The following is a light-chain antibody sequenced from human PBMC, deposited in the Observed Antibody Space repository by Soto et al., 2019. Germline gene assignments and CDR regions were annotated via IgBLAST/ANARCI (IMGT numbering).Light chain of an antibody. CDR2: EVS. CDR3: SSYAGSNNLI. Sequence: QSALTQPPSASGSPGQSVTISCTGTSSDVGGYNSVSWYQQHPGKAPKLMIYEVSKRPSGVPDRFSGSKSGNTASLTVSGLQAEDVADYYCSSYAGSNNLIFGTGTKVTVL. J-gene: IGLJ1*01. V-gene: IGLV2-8*01. CDR1: SSDVGGYNS.